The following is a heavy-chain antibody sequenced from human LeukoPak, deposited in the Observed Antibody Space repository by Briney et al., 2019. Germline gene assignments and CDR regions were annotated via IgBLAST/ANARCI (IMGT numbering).Heavy chain of an antibody. CDR3: SSGGATVWGY. CDR2: ISNDSNLI. CDR1: GVAFSDYS. Sequence: PGGPLTLSCAVSGVAFSDYSKNWVRQPPGKGLEWISAISNDSNLIYYADSKRGRNTISKDNAENSVYRQMNGLRAEDTAIYYCSSGGATVWGYWGQGALVIVSS. J-gene: IGHJ4*02. V-gene: IGHV3-21*06. D-gene: IGHD3-16*01.